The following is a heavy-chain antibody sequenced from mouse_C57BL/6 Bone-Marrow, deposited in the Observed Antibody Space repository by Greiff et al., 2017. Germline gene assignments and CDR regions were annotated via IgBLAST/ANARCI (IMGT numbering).Heavy chain of an antibody. CDR2: MDPSDSYT. CDR1: GYTFTTYW. D-gene: IGHD1-1*01. V-gene: IGHV1-69*01. CDR3: ARDDYGSRWYFDV. J-gene: IGHJ1*03. Sequence: VQLHQPGAELVMPSPSVILSCNASGYTFTTYWMHWVKLRPGPGLELIGEMDPSDSYTNYNQKFMAKSTLTVDKSSSTAYMYLRSLTSEDAAVYYCARDDYGSRWYFDVWGTGTTVTVSS.